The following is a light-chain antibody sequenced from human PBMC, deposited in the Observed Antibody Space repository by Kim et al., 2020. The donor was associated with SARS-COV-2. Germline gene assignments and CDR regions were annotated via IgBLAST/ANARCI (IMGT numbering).Light chain of an antibody. CDR2: GHT. CDR1: SSNIGAGYD. V-gene: IGLV1-40*01. Sequence: GQRVTISGTGSSSNIGAGYDVHWYQQLPGTAPKLLIYGHTHRPSGVPDRFSGSWSGSSASLAITGLRAEDEADYYCHSYDSSLGAVFGGGTQLTVL. CDR3: HSYDSSLGAV. J-gene: IGLJ2*01.